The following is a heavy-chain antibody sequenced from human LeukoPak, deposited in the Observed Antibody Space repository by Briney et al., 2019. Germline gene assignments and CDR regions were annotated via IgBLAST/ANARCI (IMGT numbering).Heavy chain of an antibody. J-gene: IGHJ4*02. CDR1: GFTFSSYA. D-gene: IGHD3-22*01. CDR3: AKDFSRFYYDSSGDY. V-gene: IGHV3-23*01. CDR2: ISGSGGST. Sequence: PGGSLRLSCAASGFTFSSYAMSWVRQAPGKGLEWVSAISGSGGSTYYADSVKGRFTISRDSSKNTLYLQMNSLRAEDTAVYYCAKDFSRFYYDSSGDYWGQGTLVTVSS.